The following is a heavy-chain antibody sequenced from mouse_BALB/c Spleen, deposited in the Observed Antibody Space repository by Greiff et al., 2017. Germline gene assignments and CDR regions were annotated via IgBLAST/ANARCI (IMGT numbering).Heavy chain of an antibody. Sequence: EVQRVESGGGLVKPGGSLKLSCAASGFTFSSYAMSWVRQTPEKRLEWVASISSGGSTYYPDSVKGRFTISRDNARNILYLQMSSLRSEDTAMYYCARVEDGGVWFAYWGQGTLVTVSA. CDR2: ISSGGST. CDR3: ARVEDGGVWFAY. CDR1: GFTFSSYA. V-gene: IGHV5-6-5*01. J-gene: IGHJ3*01.